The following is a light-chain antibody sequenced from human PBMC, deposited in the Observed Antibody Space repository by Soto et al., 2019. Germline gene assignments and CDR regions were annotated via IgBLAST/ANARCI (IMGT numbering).Light chain of an antibody. Sequence: EIVLTQSPGTLSLSPGERATLSCRASQSISSSYLAWYQQKPGQATRLLIYAASSRATGIPDRFSGSGSGTDFTLTISRLEPEDFADYYCQQYGSSSYTFGQGTQLEIK. CDR3: QQYGSSSYT. V-gene: IGKV3-20*01. J-gene: IGKJ2*01. CDR2: AAS. CDR1: QSISSSY.